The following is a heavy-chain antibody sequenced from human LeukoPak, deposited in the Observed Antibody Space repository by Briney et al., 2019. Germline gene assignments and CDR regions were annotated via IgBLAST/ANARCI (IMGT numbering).Heavy chain of an antibody. CDR3: ARAALDYDFWSGYLVGGYYYMDV. CDR2: INPSGGST. Sequence: ASVSVSFKASAYTFTSYNMHRVRQAPEQGLEWMGIINPSGGSTSYAQKFQGRVSMTRDMSTSTVYMELSSLRSEDAAVYYCARAALDYDFWSGYLVGGYYYMDVWGKGTTVSVSS. D-gene: IGHD3-3*01. J-gene: IGHJ6*03. V-gene: IGHV1-46*01. CDR1: AYTFTSYN.